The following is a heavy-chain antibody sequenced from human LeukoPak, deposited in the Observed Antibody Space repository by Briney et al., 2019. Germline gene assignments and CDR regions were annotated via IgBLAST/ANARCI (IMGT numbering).Heavy chain of an antibody. CDR3: AKGRGGYSYGYWDY. V-gene: IGHV3-9*01. CDR1: GFTFDDYA. Sequence: PGGSLRLSCAASGFTFDDYAMHWVRQAPGKGLEWVSGISWNSGSIGYADSVKGRLTISRDNAKNSLYLQMNSLRAEDTALYYCAKGRGGYSYGYWDYWGQGTLVTVSS. CDR2: ISWNSGSI. D-gene: IGHD5-18*01. J-gene: IGHJ4*02.